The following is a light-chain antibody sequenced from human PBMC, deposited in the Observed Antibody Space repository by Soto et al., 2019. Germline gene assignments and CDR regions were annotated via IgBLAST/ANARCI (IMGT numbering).Light chain of an antibody. CDR3: QQYASSLRT. J-gene: IGKJ5*01. V-gene: IGKV3-20*01. CDR1: QSVSSSY. CDR2: GAS. Sequence: EILLTQSPGTLSLSPGERATLSCRASQSVSSSYLAWYQQKPGQAPRLLIYGASSRATGIPDRFSGSGSGTDFTLTISRLEPVFFAVYSCQQYASSLRTFGQG.